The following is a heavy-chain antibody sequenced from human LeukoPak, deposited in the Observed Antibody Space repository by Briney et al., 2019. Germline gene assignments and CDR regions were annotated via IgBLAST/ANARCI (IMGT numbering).Heavy chain of an antibody. CDR1: GFVFRNYF. J-gene: IGHJ4*02. Sequence: GGSLRLSCAASGFVFRNYFMSWVRQAPGKGPEWVASIKNDGSEKYYVDSVRGRYTISRDNTKNSLYLQMSSLRAEDTAVYYCATDRGWRTSGYYLYYFEYWGQGTLVTFSS. V-gene: IGHV3-7*01. D-gene: IGHD3-3*01. CDR2: IKNDGSEK. CDR3: ATDRGWRTSGYYLYYFEY.